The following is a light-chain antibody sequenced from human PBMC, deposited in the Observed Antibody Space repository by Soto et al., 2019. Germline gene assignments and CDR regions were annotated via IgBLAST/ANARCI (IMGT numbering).Light chain of an antibody. V-gene: IGKV3-20*01. CDR1: QSVVSTY. J-gene: IGKJ1*01. CDR2: AAS. Sequence: EIVVTQSPGTLSLSPGERAALYCSASQSVVSTYFAWYQLKPGQAPRLLIYAASSRATGIPDRFSGSVSGTDFTRTISRLEAEDFAVYFCQQYGRIPWTFGQGTKVEIK. CDR3: QQYGRIPWT.